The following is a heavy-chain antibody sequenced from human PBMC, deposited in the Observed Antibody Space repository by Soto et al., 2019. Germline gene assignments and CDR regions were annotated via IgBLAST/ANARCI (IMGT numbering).Heavy chain of an antibody. J-gene: IGHJ4*02. D-gene: IGHD3-22*01. CDR2: ISASGGTT. Sequence: EVQLLESGGGLVQPGGSLRLSCAASGFTFSTSAMSWVRQAPGKGLEWVSGISASGGTTDYVDSVQGRFTISRDNSKHTLYLQMNSLRAEDTAVYYCAKCNGYPYYFDYWGQGSLVTVSS. CDR3: AKCNGYPYYFDY. V-gene: IGHV3-23*01. CDR1: GFTFSTSA.